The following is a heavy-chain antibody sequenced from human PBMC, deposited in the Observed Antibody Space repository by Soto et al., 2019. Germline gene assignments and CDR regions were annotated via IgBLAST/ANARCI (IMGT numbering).Heavy chain of an antibody. CDR3: AARIAAGDGMGV. D-gene: IGHD6-6*01. V-gene: IGHV3-7*01. CDR2: IKQDASQK. J-gene: IGHJ6*02. Sequence: SLRLSCAASGFTFSNYWMSWVRQAPGKGLEWVANIKQDASQKYYVDSVKGRFTISRDNAKNSLYLQMNSLRAEDTAVYYCAARIAAGDGMGVWGQGTTVTVSS. CDR1: GFTFSNYW.